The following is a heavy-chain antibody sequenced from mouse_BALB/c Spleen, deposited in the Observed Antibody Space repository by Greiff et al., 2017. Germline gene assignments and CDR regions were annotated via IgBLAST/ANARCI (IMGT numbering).Heavy chain of an antibody. D-gene: IGHD1-3*01. V-gene: IGHV5-6-5*01. CDR3: AREEDNHYCDY. CDR2: ISSGGST. J-gene: IGHJ2*01. Sequence: EVQLVESGGGLVKPGGSLKLSCAASGFTFSSYAMSWVRQTPEKRLEWVASISSGGSTYYPDSVKGRFTISRDNARNILYLQMSSLRSEDTAMYYCAREEDNHYCDYWGQGTTRTVSS. CDR1: GFTFSSYA.